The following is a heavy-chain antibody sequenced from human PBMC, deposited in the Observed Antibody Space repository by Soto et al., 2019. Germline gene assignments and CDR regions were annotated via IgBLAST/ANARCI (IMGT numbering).Heavy chain of an antibody. CDR2: TNHSGST. Sequence: QVQLQQWGAGLLKPSETLSLTCAVYGGSFSGYYWSWIRQPQGKGLEWIGETNHSGSTNYNPSHNSRVTISVDTSKNQFSKKLSYVTAADTAVYYCARGQSGIAAAGTGVASNYWGQGTLVTVSS. CDR3: ARGQSGIAAAGTGVASNY. J-gene: IGHJ4*02. CDR1: GGSFSGYY. D-gene: IGHD6-13*01. V-gene: IGHV4-34*01.